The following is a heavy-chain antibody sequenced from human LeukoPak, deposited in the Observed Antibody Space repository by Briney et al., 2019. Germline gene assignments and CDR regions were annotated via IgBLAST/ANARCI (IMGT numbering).Heavy chain of an antibody. V-gene: IGHV5-51*01. CDR3: ARRDGYCSSTSCYADYYYGMDV. CDR2: IRPMNSDV. Sequence: GESLKISCQGSGYNFNTYWVAWVRQLPGKGLEWMGIIRPMNSDVRYSPSFQGQVTISADRSINTAYLQWSSLKASDTAMYYCARRDGYCSSTSCYADYYYGMDVWGQGTTVTVSS. D-gene: IGHD2-2*01. J-gene: IGHJ6*02. CDR1: GYNFNTYW.